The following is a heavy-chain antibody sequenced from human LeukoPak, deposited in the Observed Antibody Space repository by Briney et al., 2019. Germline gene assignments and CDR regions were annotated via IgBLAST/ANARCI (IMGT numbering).Heavy chain of an antibody. J-gene: IGHJ4*02. V-gene: IGHV3-23*01. Sequence: GGPLRLSCAASGFTFSSYAMSGARQAPGKGLEWVSAISGSGGSTYYADSVKGRFTISRDNSKNTLYLQMNSLRAEDTAVYYCAKGRITMVRGANDYWGQGTLVTVSS. CDR2: ISGSGGST. CDR1: GFTFSSYA. D-gene: IGHD3-10*01. CDR3: AKGRITMVRGANDY.